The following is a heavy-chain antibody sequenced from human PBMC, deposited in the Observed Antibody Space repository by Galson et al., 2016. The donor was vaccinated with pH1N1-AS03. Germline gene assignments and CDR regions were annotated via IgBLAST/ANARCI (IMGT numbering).Heavy chain of an antibody. V-gene: IGHV4-4*07. CDR3: ARDYRWAFDY. Sequence: ETLSLTCTVSGGSISRNNWSWIRQPAGKGLEWIGRIYSRGSSSYNPSLKSRVTMSLDTSKNQLSLKLSSVTAADTAVDYCARDYRWAFDYWGQGTLVTVSS. J-gene: IGHJ4*02. CDR2: IYSRGSS. D-gene: IGHD3-16*02. CDR1: GGSISRNN.